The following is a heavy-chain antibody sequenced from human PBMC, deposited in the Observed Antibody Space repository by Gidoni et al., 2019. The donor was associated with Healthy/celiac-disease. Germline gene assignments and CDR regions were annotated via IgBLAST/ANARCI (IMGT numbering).Heavy chain of an antibody. D-gene: IGHD3-10*01. CDR2: ISSSSSYI. CDR3: ARVGSGYGYYYYYYMDV. Sequence: EVQLVESGGGLVKPGGSLRLSCAASGFTFSSYSMNWVRQAPGKGLEWVSSISSSSSYIYYADSVKGRFTISRDNAKNSLYLQMNSLRAEDTAVYYCARVGSGYGYYYYYYMDVWGKGTTVTVSS. CDR1: GFTFSSYS. J-gene: IGHJ6*03. V-gene: IGHV3-21*01.